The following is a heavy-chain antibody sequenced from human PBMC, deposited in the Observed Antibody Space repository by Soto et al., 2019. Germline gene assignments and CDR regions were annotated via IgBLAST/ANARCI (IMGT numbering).Heavy chain of an antibody. CDR2: IYHSGRT. Sequence: KPSETLSLTCDVSGDSISSSNWWSWVRQPPGKGLEWIAEIYHSGRTNYNPSLKSRVTISIDKSKNQFSLKLGSVTAADTAVYYCTRSCTGGSCYVYGAYNWFDPWGQGTLVTVSS. J-gene: IGHJ5*02. CDR3: TRSCTGGSCYVYGAYNWFDP. V-gene: IGHV4-4*02. CDR1: GDSISSSNW. D-gene: IGHD2-15*01.